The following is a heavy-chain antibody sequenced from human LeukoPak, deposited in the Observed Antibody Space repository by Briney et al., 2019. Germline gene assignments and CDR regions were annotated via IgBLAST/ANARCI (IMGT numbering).Heavy chain of an antibody. CDR2: IWYDGSNK. Sequence: PGGSLRLSCAASGFTFSSYGMHWVRQAPGKGLEWVAVIWYDGSNKYYADSVKGRFTISRENSKNTLYLQMNSLRAEDTAVYYCARDMGTSYVDYWGQGTLVTVSS. V-gene: IGHV3-33*01. CDR3: ARDMGTSYVDY. J-gene: IGHJ4*02. CDR1: GFTFSSYG. D-gene: IGHD2-2*01.